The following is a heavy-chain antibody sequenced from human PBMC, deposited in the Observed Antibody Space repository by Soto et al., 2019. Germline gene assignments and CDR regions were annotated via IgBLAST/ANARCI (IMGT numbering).Heavy chain of an antibody. D-gene: IGHD3-3*01. Sequence: LRLSCAASGFAFSSYAMHWVRQAPGKGLEWVAVISYDGSNKYYADSVKGRFTISRDNSKNTLYLQMNSLRAEDTAVYYCARDRMGPTIYDYWGQGTLVTVSS. CDR3: ARDRMGPTIYDY. CDR1: GFAFSSYA. V-gene: IGHV3-30-3*01. J-gene: IGHJ4*02. CDR2: ISYDGSNK.